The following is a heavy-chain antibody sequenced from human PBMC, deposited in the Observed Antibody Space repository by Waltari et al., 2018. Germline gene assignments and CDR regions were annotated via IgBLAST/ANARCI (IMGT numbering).Heavy chain of an antibody. V-gene: IGHV1-69*08. CDR2: IIPIFGTA. J-gene: IGHJ6*02. D-gene: IGHD2-2*01. Sequence: QVQLVQSGAEVKKPGSSVKVSCKASGGTFSSYAISWVRQAPGQGLEWMGRIIPIFGTANYAQKFQGRVTITADKSTSTAYMELSSLRSEDTAVYYCARADVVVPAAMVPYYYYGMDVWGQGTTVTVSS. CDR1: GGTFSSYA. CDR3: ARADVVVPAAMVPYYYYGMDV.